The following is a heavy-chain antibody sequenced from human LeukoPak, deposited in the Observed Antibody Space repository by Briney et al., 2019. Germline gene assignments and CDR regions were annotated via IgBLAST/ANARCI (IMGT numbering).Heavy chain of an antibody. D-gene: IGHD5-24*01. Sequence: GGSLRLSCAASGFTFSRYSMNWVRQAPGKGLEWVSYISDSGNTIHYADSVKGRFTISRDNAKNSLFLQMNSLRVEDTSVFYCARDQGGYNYGRGYFDYWGRGTLVTVSS. J-gene: IGHJ4*02. V-gene: IGHV3-48*01. CDR3: ARDQGGYNYGRGYFDY. CDR1: GFTFSRYS. CDR2: ISDSGNTI.